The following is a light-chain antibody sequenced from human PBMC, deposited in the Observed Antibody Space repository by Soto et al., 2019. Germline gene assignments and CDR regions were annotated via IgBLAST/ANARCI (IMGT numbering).Light chain of an antibody. CDR1: QSVSTD. J-gene: IGKJ5*01. Sequence: EIVMTQSPATLSVSPGESATLSCRASQSVSTDLAWYQQKPGQAPRLLIFGASTRATGIPARFSGSGSRTEFTLTISSLQSEDFALYYCQQYNNWPPITFGQGTRLEMK. V-gene: IGKV3-15*01. CDR2: GAS. CDR3: QQYNNWPPIT.